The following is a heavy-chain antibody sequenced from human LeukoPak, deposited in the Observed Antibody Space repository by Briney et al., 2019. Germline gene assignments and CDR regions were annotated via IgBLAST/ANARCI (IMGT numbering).Heavy chain of an antibody. CDR3: ARRLVRGNYYYGMDV. V-gene: IGHV4-59*08. D-gene: IGHD3-10*01. CDR1: GGSISSYY. CDR2: IYYSGST. J-gene: IGHJ6*02. Sequence: NPSETLSLTCTVSGGSISSYYWSWIRQPPGKGLGWIGYIYYSGSTNYNPSLKSRVTISVDTSKNQFSLKLSSVTAADTAVYYCARRLVRGNYYYGMDVWGQGTTVTVSS.